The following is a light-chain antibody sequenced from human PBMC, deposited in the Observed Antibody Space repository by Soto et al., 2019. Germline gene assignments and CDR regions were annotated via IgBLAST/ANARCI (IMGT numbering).Light chain of an antibody. CDR2: ADC. Sequence: EIVLTQSPATLSLSPGETATLSCRASQSVSGYIGWYQQKPGQAPRLLIYADCNRATGIPARFSGSGSGTDFTLTISSLQPEDVATYYCQKYNSAPQTFGQGTKVDIK. CDR1: QSVSGY. J-gene: IGKJ1*01. CDR3: QKYNSAPQT. V-gene: IGKV3-11*01.